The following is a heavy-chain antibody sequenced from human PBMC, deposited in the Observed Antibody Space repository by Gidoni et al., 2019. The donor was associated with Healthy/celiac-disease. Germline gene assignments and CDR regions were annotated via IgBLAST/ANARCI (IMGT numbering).Heavy chain of an antibody. D-gene: IGHD2-2*01. CDR3: AHESRDRAPQTFDY. V-gene: IGHV2-5*02. J-gene: IGHJ4*02. CDR1: GFSLSTSGVG. Sequence: QLTLKASVPPLVTPTQPLPLTCTSSGFSLSTSGVGVGWIRQPPGKALEWLALIYWDDDKRYSPSLKSRLTITKDTSKNQVVLTMTNMDPVDTATYYCAHESRDRAPQTFDYWGQGTLVTVSS. CDR2: IYWDDDK.